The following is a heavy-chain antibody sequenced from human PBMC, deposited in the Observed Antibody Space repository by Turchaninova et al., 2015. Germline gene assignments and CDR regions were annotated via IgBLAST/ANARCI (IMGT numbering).Heavy chain of an antibody. D-gene: IGHD1-14*01. CDR2: IYPGDLDT. V-gene: IGHV5-51*01. Sequence: EEQLVQSGPEVKKPGESLKISCKASGYNFIEYWIGWVRKMPGKGLEWMGIIYPGDLDTRFRPSFQGTVPIPSDKSTRPAHRQWSSLQASDRAIYYCGRHGIPRAYWYFDLWGRGTLVNVSS. CDR3: GRHGIPRAYWYFDL. CDR1: GYNFIEYW. J-gene: IGHJ2*01.